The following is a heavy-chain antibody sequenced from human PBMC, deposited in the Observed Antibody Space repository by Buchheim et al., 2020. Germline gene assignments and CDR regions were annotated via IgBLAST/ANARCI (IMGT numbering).Heavy chain of an antibody. J-gene: IGHJ6*02. D-gene: IGHD2-2*01. CDR3: ARHKIFRNCSSTSCFYYYYGMDV. Sequence: EVQLVQSGAEVKKPGESLRISCKGSGYSFTSYWISWVRQMPGKGLEWMGRIDPSDSYTNYSPSFQGHVTISADKSISTAYPQWSSLKASDTAMYYCARHKIFRNCSSTSCFYYYYGMDVWGQGTT. CDR1: GYSFTSYW. CDR2: IDPSDSYT. V-gene: IGHV5-10-1*01.